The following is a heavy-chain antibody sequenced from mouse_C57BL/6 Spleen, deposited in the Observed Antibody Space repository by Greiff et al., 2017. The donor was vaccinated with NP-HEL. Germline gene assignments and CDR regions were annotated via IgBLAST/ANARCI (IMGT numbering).Heavy chain of an antibody. J-gene: IGHJ2*01. D-gene: IGHD2-1*01. CDR2: IWSGGST. V-gene: IGHV2-2*01. Sequence: VQLVESGPGLVQPSQSLSITCTVSGFSLTSYGVHWVRQSPGKGLEWLGVIWSGGSTDYNAAFISRLSISKDNSKSQVFFKMNSLQADDTAIYHCARNYGNLGYYFDYWGQGTTLTVSS. CDR1: GFSLTSYG. CDR3: ARNYGNLGYYFDY.